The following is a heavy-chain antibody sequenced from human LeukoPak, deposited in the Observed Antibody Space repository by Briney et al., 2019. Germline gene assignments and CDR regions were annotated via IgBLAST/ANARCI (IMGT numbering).Heavy chain of an antibody. Sequence: PGGSLRLSCAASGFTFSSYSMNWVRQAPGKGLEWVSSISSGSSYIYYADSVKGRFTISRDNAKNSLYLQMNSLRAEDTAVYYCARGGYGDYPFDYWGQGTLVTVSS. CDR1: GFTFSSYS. J-gene: IGHJ4*02. CDR2: ISSGSSYI. V-gene: IGHV3-21*01. D-gene: IGHD4-17*01. CDR3: ARGGYGDYPFDY.